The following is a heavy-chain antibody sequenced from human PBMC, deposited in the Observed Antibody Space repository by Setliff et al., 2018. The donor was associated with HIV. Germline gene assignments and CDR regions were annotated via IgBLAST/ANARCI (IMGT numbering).Heavy chain of an antibody. V-gene: IGHV3-9*03. J-gene: IGHJ4*02. Sequence: HPGGSLRLSCAASGFTFDDYAMHWVRQAPGKGLEWVSGIGWNSGSKGYADSVKGRFTISRDNAKNSLYLQMNSLRAEDMAFYYCAKAKWELSDSPFFDSWGQGTLVTVSS. CDR2: IGWNSGSK. CDR3: AKAKWELSDSPFFDS. D-gene: IGHD1-26*01. CDR1: GFTFDDYA.